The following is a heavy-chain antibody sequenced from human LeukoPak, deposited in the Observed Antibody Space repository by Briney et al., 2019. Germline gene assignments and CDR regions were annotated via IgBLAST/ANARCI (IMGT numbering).Heavy chain of an antibody. V-gene: IGHV4-59*08. J-gene: IGHJ4*02. CDR2: IYYSGTT. CDR3: ARRVVRGGLDY. D-gene: IGHD3-10*01. CDR1: GGSISSYY. Sequence: SETLSLTCIVSGGSISSYYWSWIRQPPGKGLEWIGYIYYSGTTTYNPSLKSRVTISVDTSKNQFSLKLSSVTAADTAVYYCARRVVRGGLDYWGQGTLVTVSS.